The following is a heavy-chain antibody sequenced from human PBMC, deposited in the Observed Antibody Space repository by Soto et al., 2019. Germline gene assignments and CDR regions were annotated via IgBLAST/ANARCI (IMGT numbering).Heavy chain of an antibody. CDR3: ARGGAAHPDY. V-gene: IGHV3-48*02. CDR2: LSSGLVTP. Sequence: WGSLRLSCVASGFTFSSYGMNWVHQAPANALEWVSYLSSGLVTPNYAAPVKGRFPITRDTAKSSLYLQLNSLRDADPAVYYCARGGAAHPDYWGPGALVAVSS. J-gene: IGHJ4*02. CDR1: GFTFSSYG. D-gene: IGHD2-15*01.